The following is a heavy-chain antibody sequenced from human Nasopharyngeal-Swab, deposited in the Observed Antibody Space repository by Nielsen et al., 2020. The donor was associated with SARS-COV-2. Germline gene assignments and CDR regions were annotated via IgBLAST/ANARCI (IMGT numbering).Heavy chain of an antibody. CDR1: GFTFSSYW. CDR3: ARDNGIGAYFYYGMDI. V-gene: IGHV3-7*01. J-gene: IGHJ6*02. CDR2: IKQDGSEK. Sequence: ESLKISCAASGFTFSSYWMSWVRQAPGKGLEWVANIKQDGSEKYYVDSVKGRFTISRDNAKNSLYLQMNSLRAEDTAVYYCARDNGIGAYFYYGMDIWGQGTTVTVS. D-gene: IGHD3-10*01.